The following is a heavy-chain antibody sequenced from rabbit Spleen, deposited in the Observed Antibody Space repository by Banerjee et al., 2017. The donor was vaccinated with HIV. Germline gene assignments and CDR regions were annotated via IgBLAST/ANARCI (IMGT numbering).Heavy chain of an antibody. CDR2: IYTGNGKT. CDR1: GFSFNVNYD. V-gene: IGHV1S40*01. CDR3: ARERDGTDGYGGLVYATEGMDL. Sequence: LVESGGGLVQPGASLTLTCTASGFSFNVNYDMCWVRQAPGKGLEWIGCIYTGNGKTYYASWAKGRFTISKTSNTVDLKMTSLTAADTATYFCARERDGTDGYGGLVYATEGMDLWGPGTLVTVS. D-gene: IGHD3-1*01. J-gene: IGHJ6*01.